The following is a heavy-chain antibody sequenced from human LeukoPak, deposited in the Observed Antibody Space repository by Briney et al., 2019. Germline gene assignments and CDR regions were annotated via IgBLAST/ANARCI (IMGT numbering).Heavy chain of an antibody. V-gene: IGHV4-59*01. J-gene: IGHJ6*02. Sequence: KTSETLSLTCTVSGGSISSYYWSWIRQPPGKGLEWIGYIYYSGSTNYNPSLKSRVTISVDTSKNQFSLKLSSVAAADTAVYYCARDIGEQLVLLQYPKTKLRFLEWYGMDVWGQGTTVTVSS. CDR1: GGSISSYY. D-gene: IGHD3-3*01. CDR3: ARDIGEQLVLLQYPKTKLRFLEWYGMDV. CDR2: IYYSGST.